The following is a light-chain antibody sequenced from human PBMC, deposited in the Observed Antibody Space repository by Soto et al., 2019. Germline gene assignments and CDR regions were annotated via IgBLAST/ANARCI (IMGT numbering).Light chain of an antibody. Sequence: QSVLTQPPSVSGAPGQRVTISCTGSSSNIGAGYDVHWYQQLPGTAPKLLSYDNDKRPPGISDRFSGSKSGTSATLDIAGLQTGDEADYYCGTWDTSLSADVFGPGTKVTVL. CDR3: GTWDTSLSADV. CDR2: DND. CDR1: SSNIGAGYD. J-gene: IGLJ1*01. V-gene: IGLV1-51*01.